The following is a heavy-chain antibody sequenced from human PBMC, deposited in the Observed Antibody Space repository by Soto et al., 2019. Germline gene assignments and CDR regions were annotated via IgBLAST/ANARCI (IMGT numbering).Heavy chain of an antibody. D-gene: IGHD3-9*01. CDR2: IFSNDEK. V-gene: IGHV2-26*01. J-gene: IGHJ4*02. Sequence: QVTLKASGPVLVKPTETLTLTCTVSGFSLSNARMGVSWIRQPPGKALEWLAHIFSNDEKSYSTSLKSRLTISKDTTKSQVVLTMTHMGPVDTAKYFCARIRPNYDIPDWGQGTLVTVSS. CDR3: ARIRPNYDIPD. CDR1: GFSLSNARMG.